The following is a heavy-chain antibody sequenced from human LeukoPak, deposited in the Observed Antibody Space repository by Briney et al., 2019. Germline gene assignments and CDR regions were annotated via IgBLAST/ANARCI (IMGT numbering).Heavy chain of an antibody. D-gene: IGHD3-22*01. CDR3: ARVPYYYDSSGYFY. CDR1: GYSISSGYY. J-gene: IGHJ4*02. CDR2: IYHSGST. Sequence: SETLSLTSTVSGYSISSGYYWGWIRQPPGKGLEWIGSIYHSGSTYYNPSLKSRVTISVDTSKNQFSLKLSSVTAADTAVYYCARVPYYYDSSGYFYWGQGTLVTVSS. V-gene: IGHV4-38-2*02.